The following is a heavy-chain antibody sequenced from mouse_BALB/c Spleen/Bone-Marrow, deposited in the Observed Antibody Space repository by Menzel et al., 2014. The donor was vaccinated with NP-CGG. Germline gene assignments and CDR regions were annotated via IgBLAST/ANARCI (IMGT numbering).Heavy chain of an antibody. CDR1: GFSLTSYG. CDR3: ARDRGGSSRALDY. D-gene: IGHD1-1*02. J-gene: IGHJ4*01. CDR2: IWAGGST. V-gene: IGHV2-9*02. Sequence: QVQLQQSGPGLVAPSQNLSITCTVSGFSLTSYGVHWVRQPPGKGLEWLGVIWAGGSTIHNSALMSRLSISKDNSKSQVFLKMNSLQTDDTALYYCARDRGGSSRALDYWGQGTSVTVSS.